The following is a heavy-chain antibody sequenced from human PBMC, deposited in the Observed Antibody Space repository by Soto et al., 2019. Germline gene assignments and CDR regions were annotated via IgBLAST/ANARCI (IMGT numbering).Heavy chain of an antibody. V-gene: IGHV1-69*05. D-gene: IGHD5-12*01. CDR3: ARGNHRWLQLWYFDL. CDR2: IIPIFGTV. CDR1: GGTFSNYP. J-gene: IGHJ2*01. Sequence: QVQLVQSGAEVKKPGSSVKVSCKASGGTFSNYPISWVRQAPGQGLEWMGGIIPIFGTVNYAQKFQGRVRXTXXXCXXTAYMELSSLRSEDTAVYYCARGNHRWLQLWYFDLWGRGTLVTVSS.